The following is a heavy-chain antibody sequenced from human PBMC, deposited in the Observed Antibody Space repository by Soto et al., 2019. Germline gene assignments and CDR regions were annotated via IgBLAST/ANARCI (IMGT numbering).Heavy chain of an antibody. CDR2: ISSSSSYI. CDR1: GFTFSSYS. Sequence: GGSLRLSCAASGFTFSSYSMNWVRQAPGKGLEWVSSISSSSSYIYYADSVKGRFTISRDNAKNSLYLQMNSLRAEDTAVYYCAREGERLQPTGPFYYYYYMDVWGKGTTVTVSS. V-gene: IGHV3-21*01. CDR3: AREGERLQPTGPFYYYYYMDV. D-gene: IGHD3-10*01. J-gene: IGHJ6*03.